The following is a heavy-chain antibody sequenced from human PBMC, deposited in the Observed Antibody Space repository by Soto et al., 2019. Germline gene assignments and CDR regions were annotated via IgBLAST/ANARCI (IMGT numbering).Heavy chain of an antibody. D-gene: IGHD6-13*01. Sequence: LRLSCAASEFTFSTYAMSWVRQAPGKGLEWVSAISGSGGSTYYADSVKGRFTISRDTSKNTLYLQMNSLRAEDTALYYCAKSYSSNWYDYFDYWGQGTLVTVSS. CDR2: ISGSGGST. J-gene: IGHJ4*02. CDR1: EFTFSTYA. CDR3: AKSYSSNWYDYFDY. V-gene: IGHV3-23*01.